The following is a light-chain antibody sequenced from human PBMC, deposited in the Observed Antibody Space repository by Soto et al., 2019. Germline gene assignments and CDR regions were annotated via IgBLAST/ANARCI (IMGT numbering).Light chain of an antibody. CDR2: GNS. Sequence: QSVLTQPPSVSGAPGQRVTISCTGSSSNIGAGYDVHWYQQLPGTAPKLLIYGNSNRPSGVPDRFSGSKSGTSASLAITGLQAGDEADYYCQSYASSLSVGVFGGGTKLPSL. J-gene: IGLJ3*02. CDR3: QSYASSLSVGV. CDR1: SSNIGAGYD. V-gene: IGLV1-40*01.